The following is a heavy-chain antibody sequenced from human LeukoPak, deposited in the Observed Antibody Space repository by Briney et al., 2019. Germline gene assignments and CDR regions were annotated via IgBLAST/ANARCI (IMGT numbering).Heavy chain of an antibody. J-gene: IGHJ4*02. D-gene: IGHD3-10*01. Sequence: GGSLRPSCAASGFTFSSYAMHWVRQAPGKGLEWVSAISGSGGSTYYADSVKGRFTISRDNARNSLYLQMNSLRAEDTAVYYCARSAILRGAPPGYWGQGTLVTVSS. CDR2: ISGSGGST. V-gene: IGHV3-23*01. CDR3: ARSAILRGAPPGY. CDR1: GFTFSSYA.